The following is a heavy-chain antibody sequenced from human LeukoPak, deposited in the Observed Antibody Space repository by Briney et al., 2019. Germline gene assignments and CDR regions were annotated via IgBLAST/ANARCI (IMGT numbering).Heavy chain of an antibody. Sequence: PGGSLRLSCVASGFTFSSHWMNWVRQAPGKGPEWVANIKQDGSGKYYVDSVKGRFTISRDNAKKSLYLQMNSLRTEDTAVYYCARDSDYIDGVNFDCWGQGTPATVSS. V-gene: IGHV3-7*01. J-gene: IGHJ4*02. D-gene: IGHD4-11*01. CDR3: ARDSDYIDGVNFDC. CDR2: IKQDGSGK. CDR1: GFTFSSHW.